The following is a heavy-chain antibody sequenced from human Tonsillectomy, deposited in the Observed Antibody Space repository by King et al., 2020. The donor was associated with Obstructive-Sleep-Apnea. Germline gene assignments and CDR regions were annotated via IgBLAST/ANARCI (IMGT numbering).Heavy chain of an antibody. D-gene: IGHD4-17*01. CDR3: ARDDVRYGNYYYYGMDV. CDR2: IYHSGST. J-gene: IGHJ6*02. Sequence: VPLQESGPGLVKPSETLSLTCTVSGYSISSGYYWGWIRQPPGKGLEWIGSIYHSGSTYYNPSLKSRVTISVDTSKNQFSLKLSSVTAADTAVYYCARDDVRYGNYYYYGMDVWGQGTTVTVSS. V-gene: IGHV4-38-2*02. CDR1: GYSISSGYY.